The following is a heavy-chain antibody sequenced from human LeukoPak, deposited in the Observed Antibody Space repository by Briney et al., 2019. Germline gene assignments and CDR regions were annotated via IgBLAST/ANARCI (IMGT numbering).Heavy chain of an antibody. CDR2: IYPGDSDT. CDR1: GYSFTSYW. Sequence: GESLKISCKGSGYSFTSYWIGWVRQMPGKGLEWMGIIYPGDSDTRYSPSFQGQVTISADKSISTAYLQWSSLKASDTAMYYCARTFGYSSSWYGHGDYWGQGTLVTVSS. D-gene: IGHD6-13*01. J-gene: IGHJ4*02. V-gene: IGHV5-51*01. CDR3: ARTFGYSSSWYGHGDY.